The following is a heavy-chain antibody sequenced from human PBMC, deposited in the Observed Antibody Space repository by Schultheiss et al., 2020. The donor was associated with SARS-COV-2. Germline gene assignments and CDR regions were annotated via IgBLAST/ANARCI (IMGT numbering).Heavy chain of an antibody. V-gene: IGHV1-2*02. CDR1: GYTFTGYY. CDR2: INPNSGDT. Sequence: ASVKVSCKVSGYTFTGYYMHWVRQAPGQGLEWMGWINPNSGDTDYAQKFQGRVTMTSDTPTSTAYMELRSLRSDDTAVYYCARDPGGDSNYGSDYWGQGTLVTVSS. CDR3: ARDPGGDSNYGSDY. J-gene: IGHJ4*02. D-gene: IGHD4-11*01.